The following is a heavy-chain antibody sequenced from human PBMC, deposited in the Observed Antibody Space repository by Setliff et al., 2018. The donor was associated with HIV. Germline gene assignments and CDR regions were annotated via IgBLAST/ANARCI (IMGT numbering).Heavy chain of an antibody. Sequence: SETLSLTCTVSGGSIRSYYWSWIRQSPGKGLEWIGYVFYNGDTAYNPPLKSRLTISVDTSKSQFSLKLTSVTAADTAVYYCARDATSEGYMDVWGKGTTVTVSS. CDR1: GGSIRSYY. J-gene: IGHJ6*03. V-gene: IGHV4-59*12. CDR2: VFYNGDT. CDR3: ARDATSEGYMDV.